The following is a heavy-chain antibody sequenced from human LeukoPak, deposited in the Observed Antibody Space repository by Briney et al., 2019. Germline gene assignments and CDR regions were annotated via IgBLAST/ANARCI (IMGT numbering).Heavy chain of an antibody. CDR3: ARGRIQAYYYYMDV. CDR2: IYYSGST. V-gene: IGHV4-59*01. Sequence: PSETLSLTCTVSGGSISSYYWSWIRQPPGKGLEWIGYIYYSGSTNYNPSLKSRVTISVDTSKNQFSLKLSSVTAADTAVYYCARGRIQAYYYYMDVWGKGTTVTVSS. D-gene: IGHD2-21*01. J-gene: IGHJ6*03. CDR1: GGSISSYY.